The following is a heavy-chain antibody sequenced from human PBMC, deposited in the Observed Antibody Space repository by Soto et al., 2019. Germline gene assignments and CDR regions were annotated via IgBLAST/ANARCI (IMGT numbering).Heavy chain of an antibody. CDR1: GGSISSYY. CDR2: IYYSGST. Sequence: PSETLSLTCTVSGGSISSYYWSWIRQPPGKGLEWIGYIYYSGSTNYNPSLKSRVTISVDTSKNQFSLKLSSVTAADTAVYYCARRYGGNLAYWGQGTLVTVS. V-gene: IGHV4-59*08. CDR3: ARRYGGNLAY. D-gene: IGHD1-26*01. J-gene: IGHJ4*02.